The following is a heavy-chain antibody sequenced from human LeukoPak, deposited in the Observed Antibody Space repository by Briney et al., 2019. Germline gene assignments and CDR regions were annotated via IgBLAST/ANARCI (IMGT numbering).Heavy chain of an antibody. Sequence: ASVKVSCKASGYTFTGYYMHWVRQAPGQGLEWMGWISPNSGGTNYAQKFQGRVTMTRDTSISTAYMELSRLRSDDTAVYYCARDDEDRVCFDPWGQGTLVTVSS. V-gene: IGHV1-2*02. CDR1: GYTFTGYY. CDR2: ISPNSGGT. J-gene: IGHJ5*02. CDR3: ARDDEDRVCFDP.